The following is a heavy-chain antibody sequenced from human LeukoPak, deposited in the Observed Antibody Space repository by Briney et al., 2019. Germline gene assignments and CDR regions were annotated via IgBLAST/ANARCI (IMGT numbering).Heavy chain of an antibody. CDR2: IWYDGSNK. Sequence: PGRSLRLSCAASGFTFSSYGMHWVRQAPGKGLEWVAVIWYDGSNKYYADSVKGRFTISRDNSKNTLCLQMNSLRAEDTAVYYCARDSPGGGTYGMDVWGQGTTVTVSS. J-gene: IGHJ6*02. CDR3: ARDSPGGGTYGMDV. CDR1: GFTFSSYG. V-gene: IGHV3-33*01. D-gene: IGHD2-15*01.